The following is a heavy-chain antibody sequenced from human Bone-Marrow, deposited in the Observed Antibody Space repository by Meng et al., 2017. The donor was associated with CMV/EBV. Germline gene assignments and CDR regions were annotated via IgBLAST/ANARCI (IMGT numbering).Heavy chain of an antibody. V-gene: IGHV1-8*01. J-gene: IGHJ4*02. CDR1: GYTFTSYD. CDR2: MNPNSGNA. CDR3: PRHLENSSGYDY. D-gene: IGHD3-22*01. Sequence: ASVKVSCKASGYTFTSYDINWVRQATGQGLEWMGWMNPNSGNAGYAQKFQGRVTMTRNTSISTAYMELSSLRSEDTALDRCPRHLENSSGYDYWGQGTLVTVSS.